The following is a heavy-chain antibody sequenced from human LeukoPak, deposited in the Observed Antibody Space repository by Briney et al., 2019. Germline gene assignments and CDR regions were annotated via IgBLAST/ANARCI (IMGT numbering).Heavy chain of an antibody. V-gene: IGHV4-4*02. J-gene: IGHJ4*02. Sequence: PSETLSLTCAVSGDSISSDIWWNWVRQPPGKGLEWIGEIHHSGGTNYNPSLKSRVTISVDTSKNQFSLKLSSVTAADTAVYYCARDFYYDSSGQNLWGQGTLVTVSS. CDR3: ARDFYYDSSGQNL. CDR1: GDSISSDIW. D-gene: IGHD3-22*01. CDR2: IHHSGGT.